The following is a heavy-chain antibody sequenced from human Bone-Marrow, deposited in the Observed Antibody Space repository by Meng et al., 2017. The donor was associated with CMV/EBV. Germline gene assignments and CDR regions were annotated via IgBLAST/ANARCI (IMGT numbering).Heavy chain of an antibody. V-gene: IGHV3-30*02. J-gene: IGHJ6*02. Sequence: GESLKISCAASGFTFSSYGMHWVRQAPGKGLEWVAFIRYDGSNKYYADSVKGRFTISRDNSKNTLYLQMNSLRAEDTAVYYCARGSGEIAYYYYYGMDVWGQGTTVTVSS. D-gene: IGHD2-15*01. CDR2: IRYDGSNK. CDR1: GFTFSSYG. CDR3: ARGSGEIAYYYYYGMDV.